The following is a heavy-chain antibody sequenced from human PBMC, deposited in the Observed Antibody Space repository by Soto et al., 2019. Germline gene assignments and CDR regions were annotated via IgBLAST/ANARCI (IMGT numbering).Heavy chain of an antibody. J-gene: IGHJ3*02. CDR2: IYYSGST. CDR1: GGSISSSSYY. Sequence: PSETLSLTCTVSGGSISSSSYYWGWIRQPPGKGLEWIGSIYYSGSTYYNPSLKSRVTISVDTSKNQFSLKLSSVTAADTAVYYCARRRKQWLDGLPFEIWGQGTMDTVS. V-gene: IGHV4-39*01. D-gene: IGHD6-19*01. CDR3: ARRRKQWLDGLPFEI.